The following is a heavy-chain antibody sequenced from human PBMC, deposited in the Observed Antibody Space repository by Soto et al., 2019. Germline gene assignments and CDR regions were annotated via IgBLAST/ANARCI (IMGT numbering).Heavy chain of an antibody. CDR1: GGSISSGGYY. V-gene: IGHV4-61*08. Sequence: PSETLSLTCTVSGGSISSGGYYWSWIRQHPGKSLEWIGYIYYSGSTNYNPSLKSRVTISVDTSKNQFSLKLSSVTAADTVVYYCARGDTMVRGVIMGSLGYMDVWGKGTTVTVSS. CDR2: IYYSGST. J-gene: IGHJ6*03. CDR3: ARGDTMVRGVIMGSLGYMDV. D-gene: IGHD3-10*01.